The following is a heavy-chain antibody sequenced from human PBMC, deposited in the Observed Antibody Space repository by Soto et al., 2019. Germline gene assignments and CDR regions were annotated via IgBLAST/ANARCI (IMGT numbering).Heavy chain of an antibody. J-gene: IGHJ3*02. D-gene: IGHD3-22*01. Sequence: ASVKVSCKASGYTFTGYYMHWVRQAPGQGLEWMGWINPNSGGTNYSPPFQGHVTISADKSISTAYLQWSSLKASDTATYYCAKGAAPDYYDSSGYYGFAFDIWGQGTMVTVSS. CDR2: INPNSGGT. V-gene: IGHV1-2*02. CDR1: GYTFTGYY. CDR3: AKGAAPDYYDSSGYYGFAFDI.